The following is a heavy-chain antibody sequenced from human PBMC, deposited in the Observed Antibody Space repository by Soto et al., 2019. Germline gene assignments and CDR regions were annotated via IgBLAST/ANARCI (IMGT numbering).Heavy chain of an antibody. D-gene: IGHD3-3*01. CDR1: GFTFANYG. V-gene: IGHV3-23*01. CDR3: AKVAKSRVVIEYFDY. Sequence: PGGSLRLSCGTSGFTFANYGMGWVRQAPGRGLGWVSGISSSGGRTYYADSVKGRFTISRDNSKNTLFLQMNSLRAEDTAVYYCAKVAKSRVVIEYFDYWGQGSLVTVSS. J-gene: IGHJ4*02. CDR2: ISSSGGRT.